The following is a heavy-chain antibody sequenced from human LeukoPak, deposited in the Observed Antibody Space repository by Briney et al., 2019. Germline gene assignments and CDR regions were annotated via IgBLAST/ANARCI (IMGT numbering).Heavy chain of an antibody. CDR2: IYTSGST. CDR3: ARGLRSGYSYGLYYYYYMDV. D-gene: IGHD5-18*01. J-gene: IGHJ6*03. Sequence: SETLSLTCTVSGGSISSSSYYWSWIRQPAGKGLEWIGRIYTSGSTNYNPSLKSRVTISVDTSKDQFSLKLSSVTAADTAVYYCARGLRSGYSYGLYYYYYMDVWGKGTTVTISS. CDR1: GGSISSSSYY. V-gene: IGHV4-61*02.